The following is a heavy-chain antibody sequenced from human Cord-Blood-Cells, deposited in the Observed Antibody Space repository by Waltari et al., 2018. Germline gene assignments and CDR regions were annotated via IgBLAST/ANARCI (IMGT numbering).Heavy chain of an antibody. J-gene: IGHJ6*02. CDR1: GYTFTSYA. V-gene: IGHV1-3*01. Sequence: QVQLVQSGAEVKKPGASVKVSCKASGYTFTSYAMHWVRQAPGQRLEWMGWINAGNGNTKYSQKFQGRVTITRDTSASTAYMELSSLRSEDTAVYYCARERGIAAAGNYYYYYGMDVWGQGTTVTVSS. CDR3: ARERGIAAAGNYYYYYGMDV. D-gene: IGHD6-13*01. CDR2: INAGNGNT.